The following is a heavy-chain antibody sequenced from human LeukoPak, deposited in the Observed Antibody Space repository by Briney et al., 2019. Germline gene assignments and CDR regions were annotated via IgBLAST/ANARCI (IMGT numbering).Heavy chain of an antibody. J-gene: IGHJ4*02. CDR1: GFTFSSYG. D-gene: IGHD3-22*01. CDR2: ISYDGSNK. V-gene: IGHV3-30*18. Sequence: GRSLRLSCAASGFTFSSYGMHWVRQAPGKGLEWVAVISYDGSNKYYADSVKGRFTISRDNSKNTLYLQMNSLRAKDTAVYYCAKEGLYYYDSSGYTEGYFDYWGQGTLVTVSS. CDR3: AKEGLYYYDSSGYTEGYFDY.